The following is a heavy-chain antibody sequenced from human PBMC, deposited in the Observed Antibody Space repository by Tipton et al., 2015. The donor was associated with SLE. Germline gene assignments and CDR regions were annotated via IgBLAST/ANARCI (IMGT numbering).Heavy chain of an antibody. V-gene: IGHV5-51*03. CDR3: ARLSSSWFY. Sequence: VQLVQSGAEVKKPGESLKISCKASGYIFTTYWIGWVRQVSGKGLQYMGIIYPGDSDTTYSPSFQGQVTISADQSINTAYLQWDSLKASDTAIYYCARLSSSWFYWGQGTLVTVSS. D-gene: IGHD6-13*01. CDR1: GYIFTTYW. J-gene: IGHJ4*02. CDR2: IYPGDSDT.